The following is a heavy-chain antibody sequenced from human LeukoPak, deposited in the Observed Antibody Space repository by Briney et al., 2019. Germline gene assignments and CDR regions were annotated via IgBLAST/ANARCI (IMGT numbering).Heavy chain of an antibody. D-gene: IGHD4-17*01. CDR2: ISPSGGGI. CDR3: ARSSITVTHEIDH. CDR1: GYTYTNYY. Sequence: GASAKVSCKASGYTYTNYYIHWVRQAPGQGLEWMGLISPSGGGIIYAQRFQGRVTMTRDTSTSTVYMDLNSLRSEDTAVYYCARSSITVTHEIDHWGQGTLVTVSS. V-gene: IGHV1-46*01. J-gene: IGHJ4*02.